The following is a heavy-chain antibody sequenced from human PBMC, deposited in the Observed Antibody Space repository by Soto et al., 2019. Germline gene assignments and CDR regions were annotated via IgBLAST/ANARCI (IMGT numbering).Heavy chain of an antibody. CDR1: GGSISSYY. D-gene: IGHD6-13*01. CDR2: IYYSGST. Sequence: SETLSLTCTVSGGSISSYYWSWIRQPPGKGLEWIGYIYYSGSTNYNPSLKSRVTISVDTSKNQFSLKLSSVTAADTAVYYCARSSPGSSSWYYYYYYYMDVWGKGTTVTVSS. V-gene: IGHV4-59*01. CDR3: ARSSPGSSSWYYYYYYYMDV. J-gene: IGHJ6*03.